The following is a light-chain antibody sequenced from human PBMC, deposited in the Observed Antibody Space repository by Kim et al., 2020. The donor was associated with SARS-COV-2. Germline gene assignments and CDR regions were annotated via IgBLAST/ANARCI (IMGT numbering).Light chain of an antibody. J-gene: IGLJ2*01. Sequence: GQRVTIFCSGDISNIGSNYVFWYQQLPRTAPKLLIYRNNQRPSGVPDRFSGSKSGTSASPAISGLRSEDEAHYFCSAWDDSLRGIVFGEGTQLTVL. CDR3: SAWDDSLRGIV. V-gene: IGLV1-47*01. CDR2: RNN. CDR1: ISNIGSNY.